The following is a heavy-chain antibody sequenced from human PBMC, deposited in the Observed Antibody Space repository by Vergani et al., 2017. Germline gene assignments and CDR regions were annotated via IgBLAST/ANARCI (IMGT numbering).Heavy chain of an antibody. D-gene: IGHD2-21*02. Sequence: QVQLVESAGGVVQPGGSLRLSCAASGFTFSNFGMHWIRQAPGKGLEWLAYIAKDGINTRYRDAVKGRFTVSRDNSKDRLYLQMDSLRSEDTALYYCAKYLRDSTDGLPDSWGPGTLVIVSS. CDR3: AKYLRDSTDGLPDS. J-gene: IGHJ4*02. CDR1: GFTFSNFG. V-gene: IGHV3-30*02. CDR2: IAKDGINT.